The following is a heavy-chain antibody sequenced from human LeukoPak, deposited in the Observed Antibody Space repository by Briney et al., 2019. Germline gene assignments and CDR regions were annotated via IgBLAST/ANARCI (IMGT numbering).Heavy chain of an antibody. Sequence: SETLSLTCTVSGVSICSNYWSWIRQPPGKGLEWIGYVHYSGSTAYNPSLKSRVTISIDTSKSQFSLKLSSVPAADTAVYYCASGNSNDGGVFDIWGQGTVVTVSS. V-gene: IGHV4-59*01. CDR2: VHYSGST. CDR1: GVSICSNY. J-gene: IGHJ3*02. CDR3: ASGNSNDGGVFDI. D-gene: IGHD4-23*01.